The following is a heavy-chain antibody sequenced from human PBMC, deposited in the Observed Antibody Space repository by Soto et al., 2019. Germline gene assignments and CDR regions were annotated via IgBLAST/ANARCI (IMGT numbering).Heavy chain of an antibody. Sequence: EVQLVESGGGLVKPGGSLRLSCAASGFTFSNAWMSWVRQAPVKGLEWVGRIKSKTDGGTTDYAAPVKGRFTISRDDSKNTLYLQMNSLKTEDTAVYYCTSSYYSSGWYPGYYYYGMDVWGQGTTVTVSS. V-gene: IGHV3-15*01. J-gene: IGHJ6*02. CDR2: IKSKTDGGTT. CDR3: TSSYYSSGWYPGYYYYGMDV. D-gene: IGHD6-19*01. CDR1: GFTFSNAW.